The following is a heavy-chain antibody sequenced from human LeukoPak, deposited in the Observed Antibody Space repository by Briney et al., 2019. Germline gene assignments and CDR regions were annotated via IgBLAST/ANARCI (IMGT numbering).Heavy chain of an antibody. CDR2: MNPNSGNT. V-gene: IGHV1-8*01. J-gene: IGHJ4*02. CDR3: ARVRGVYSSSWNRYYFDY. Sequence: ASVKVSCKASGYTITSYDINWVRQATGQGLEWMGWMNPNSGNTGYAQKFQGRVTMTRNTSISTAYMELSSLRSEDTAVYYCARVRGVYSSSWNRYYFDYWGQGTLVTVSS. D-gene: IGHD6-13*01. CDR1: GYTITSYD.